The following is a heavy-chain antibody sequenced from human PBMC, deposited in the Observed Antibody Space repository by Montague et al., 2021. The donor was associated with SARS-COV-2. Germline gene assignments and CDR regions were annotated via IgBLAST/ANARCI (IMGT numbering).Heavy chain of an antibody. CDR3: ASSYYYGSGTYVYNYYMDV. Sequence: SETLSLNCTVSGGSVSSSPYYWGWIRQPPGRGLEWVGSISYSGRTXFXXXXKXRLTISVDSSENQFSLRLSSVTAADTAVYYCASSYYYGSGTYVYNYYMDVWGKGTTVTVSS. CDR2: ISYSGRT. CDR1: GGSVSSSPYY. V-gene: IGHV4-39*01. J-gene: IGHJ6*03. D-gene: IGHD3-10*01.